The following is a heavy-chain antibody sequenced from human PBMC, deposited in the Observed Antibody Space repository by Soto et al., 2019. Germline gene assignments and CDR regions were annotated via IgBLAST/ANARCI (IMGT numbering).Heavy chain of an antibody. V-gene: IGHV3-9*01. CDR1: GFTFSSYW. D-gene: IGHD7-27*01. CDR2: ISWNSGSI. CDR3: AKELPGSDYGMDV. Sequence: EVQLVESGRGLVQPGGSLRLSCAASGFTFSSYWMHWVRQAPGKGLVWVSGISWNSGSIGYADSVKGRFTISRDNAKNSLYLQMNSLRAEDTALYYCAKELPGSDYGMDVWGQGTTVTVSS. J-gene: IGHJ6*02.